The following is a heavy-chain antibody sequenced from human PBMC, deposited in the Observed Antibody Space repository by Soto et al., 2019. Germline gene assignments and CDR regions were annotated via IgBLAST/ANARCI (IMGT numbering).Heavy chain of an antibody. CDR2: IIANNGTT. J-gene: IGHJ4*02. V-gene: IGHV1-18*01. Sequence: ASVKVSCKASGYTFTSYGISWVRQAPGQGLEWMGWIIANNGTTNYAQKFQGRVTITADESTSTAYMELSSLRSEDTAVYYCAREALGYCSGGSCSYFDYWGQGTLVTVSS. CDR3: AREALGYCSGGSCSYFDY. CDR1: GYTFTSYG. D-gene: IGHD2-15*01.